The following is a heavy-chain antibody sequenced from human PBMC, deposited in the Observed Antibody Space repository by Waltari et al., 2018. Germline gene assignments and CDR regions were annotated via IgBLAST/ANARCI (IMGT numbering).Heavy chain of an antibody. Sequence: GSLRLSCAASGFTLSSYWMSWFRQAPGKGLEWVATIKQDGSDKYYVDSVRGRFTISRDSAKSSLYLQMDSLRAGDTAKYYCARAAPQNCASTSCSLFDYWGQGSLVIVSS. V-gene: IGHV3-7*04. CDR3: ARAAPQNCASTSCSLFDY. D-gene: IGHD2-2*01. CDR1: GFTLSSYW. CDR2: IKQDGSDK. J-gene: IGHJ4*02.